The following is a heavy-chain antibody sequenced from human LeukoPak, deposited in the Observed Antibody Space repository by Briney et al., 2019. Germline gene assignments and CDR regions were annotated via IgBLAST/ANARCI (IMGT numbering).Heavy chain of an antibody. CDR1: GYTFTSYD. D-gene: IGHD2-2*01. CDR2: MNPNSGNT. CDR3: ARHPQVPAAGYDFDY. V-gene: IGHV1-8*01. Sequence: ASVRVSCKASGYTFTSYDINWVRQATGQGLEWMGWMNPNSGNTGYAQKFQGRVTMTRNTSISTAYMELSSLRSEDTAVYYCARHPQVPAAGYDFDYWGQGTLVTVSS. J-gene: IGHJ4*02.